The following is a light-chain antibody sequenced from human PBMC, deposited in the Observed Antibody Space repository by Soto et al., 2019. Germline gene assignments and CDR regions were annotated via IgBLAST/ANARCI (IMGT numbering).Light chain of an antibody. CDR3: LHRYNWPLT. V-gene: IGKV3-11*01. Sequence: EIVLTQSPATLSLSPGERATLSCRAIQSVSSYLAWYQHKPGQAPRLLIYDASNRATGIPARFSGSGSGTDFTLTISRLEPADFAVYYCLHRYNWPLTFGGGTKVEIK. CDR2: DAS. J-gene: IGKJ4*01. CDR1: QSVSSY.